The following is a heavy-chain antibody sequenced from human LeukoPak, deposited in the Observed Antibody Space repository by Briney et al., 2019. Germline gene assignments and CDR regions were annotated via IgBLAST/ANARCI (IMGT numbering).Heavy chain of an antibody. D-gene: IGHD4-17*01. CDR2: IYYSGST. Sequence: SETLSLTCTVSGYSISSGYYWGWVRQPPGKGLEWIGYIYYSGSTNYNPSLKSRVTMSVDTSKNQFSLKLSSVTDADTAVYYCARHMWGGYGDYRLDYWGQGTLVTVSS. V-gene: IGHV4-38-2*02. J-gene: IGHJ4*02. CDR3: ARHMWGGYGDYRLDY. CDR1: GYSISSGYY.